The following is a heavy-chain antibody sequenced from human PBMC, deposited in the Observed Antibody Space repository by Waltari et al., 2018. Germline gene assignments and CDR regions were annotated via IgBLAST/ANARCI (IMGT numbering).Heavy chain of an antibody. CDR2: IYHSWGT. J-gene: IGHJ4*02. Sequence: QVQLQESGPGLVKPSETLSLTCTVSGYSISSGYYWGWIRQPPGKGLEWIGSIYHSWGTYTNPSPKSRVTISVETSKNQFSLKLSSVTAADTAVYYCAGGGTIFGVVITPGYWGQGTLVTVSS. CDR3: AGGGTIFGVVITPGY. D-gene: IGHD3-3*01. CDR1: GYSISSGYY. V-gene: IGHV4-38-2*02.